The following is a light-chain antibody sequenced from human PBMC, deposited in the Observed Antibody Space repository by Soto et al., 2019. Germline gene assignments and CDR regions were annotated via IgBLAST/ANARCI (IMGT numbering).Light chain of an antibody. CDR3: QQHGSSRT. J-gene: IGKJ1*01. Sequence: ELVLTQSPGTLSLSPGARATLSGRASQSVSSWYLAWYQQKPGQAPRLLNYGAANRATGIPDRFSGSGSGTDFPLTISRLEAEDFAVYYCQQHGSSRTFGQGTKVDIK. CDR1: QSVSSWY. CDR2: GAA. V-gene: IGKV3-20*01.